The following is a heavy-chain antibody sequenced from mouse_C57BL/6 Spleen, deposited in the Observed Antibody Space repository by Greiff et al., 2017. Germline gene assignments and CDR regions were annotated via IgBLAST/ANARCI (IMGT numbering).Heavy chain of an antibody. CDR1: GYAFTNYL. CDR3: ARGDYDYDGSWFAY. Sequence: QVQLQQSGAELVRPGTSVKVSCKASGYAFTNYLIEWVKQRPGQGLEWIGVINPGSGGTNYNEKFKGKATLTADKSSSTAYMQLSSLTSADSAVYFCARGDYDYDGSWFAYWGQGTLVTVSA. J-gene: IGHJ3*01. CDR2: INPGSGGT. D-gene: IGHD2-4*01. V-gene: IGHV1-54*01.